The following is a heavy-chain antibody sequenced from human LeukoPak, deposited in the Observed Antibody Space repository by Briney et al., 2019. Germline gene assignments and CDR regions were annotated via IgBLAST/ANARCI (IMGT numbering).Heavy chain of an antibody. CDR1: GGSISSSSYY. CDR3: ARAREGAFDI. V-gene: IGHV4-39*01. Sequence: PSETPSLTCTVSGGSISSSSYYWGWIRQPPGKGLEWIGSIYYSGSTYYNPSLKSRVTISVDTSKNQFSLKLSSVTAADTAVYYCARAREGAFDIWGQGTMVTVSS. J-gene: IGHJ3*02. CDR2: IYYSGST.